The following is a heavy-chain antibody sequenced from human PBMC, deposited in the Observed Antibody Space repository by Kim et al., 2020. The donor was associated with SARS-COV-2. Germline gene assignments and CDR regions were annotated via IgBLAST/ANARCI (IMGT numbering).Heavy chain of an antibody. D-gene: IGHD3-22*01. CDR3: ASYYYACSGYYPRGAFDR. J-gene: IGHJ3*01. CDR2: IIPILGIA. CDR1: GGTFSSYA. V-gene: IGHV1-69*04. Sequence: SVKVSCKASGGTFSSYAISWVRQAPGQGLEWRGRIIPILGIANYAQNFRGRVTITADKSTSTAYMELSSLRSEETAVYYCASYYYACSGYYPRGAFDRWGQGTMVTVSA.